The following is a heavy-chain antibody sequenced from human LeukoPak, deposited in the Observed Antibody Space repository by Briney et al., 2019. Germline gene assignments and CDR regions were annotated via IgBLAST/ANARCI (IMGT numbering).Heavy chain of an antibody. V-gene: IGHV3-23*01. D-gene: IGHD3-3*01. Sequence: PGGSLRLSCAASGFTFSSYAMSWVRQAPGKGLEWVSAISGSGGSTYYADSVKGRFTISRDNSKNTLYLQMNSLRAEDTAVYYCAKVTHPEVLRFLEWFLLDWGQGTLVTVSS. CDR1: GFTFSSYA. CDR3: AKVTHPEVLRFLEWFLLD. J-gene: IGHJ4*02. CDR2: ISGSGGST.